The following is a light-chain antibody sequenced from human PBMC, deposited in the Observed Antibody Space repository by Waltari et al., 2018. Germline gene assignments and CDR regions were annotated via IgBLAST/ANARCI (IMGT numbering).Light chain of an antibody. Sequence: DIQMTQSPSSLSLSVGARVTITCRASQRISDHLNWYQQKPGEAPKLLIYVASNLESGFPSRFRGSGSGTDFNLTINSLQPGDFATYYCQQSVRTPYTFGQGTKLEVK. CDR1: QRISDH. CDR2: VAS. J-gene: IGKJ2*01. V-gene: IGKV1-39*01. CDR3: QQSVRTPYT.